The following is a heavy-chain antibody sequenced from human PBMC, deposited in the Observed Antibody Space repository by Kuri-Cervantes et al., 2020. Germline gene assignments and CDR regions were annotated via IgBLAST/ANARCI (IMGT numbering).Heavy chain of an antibody. Sequence: GESLKISCKGSGFSFGDYAMSWFRQAPGKGLEWVGFIRSKPYGGTTEYAASVKGRFIISRDDSQRIAYLQMNSLNTEDTAVYYCARDASFFAFDIWGQGTMVTVSS. CDR1: GFSFGDYA. CDR2: IRSKPYGGTT. D-gene: IGHD1-26*01. CDR3: ARDASFFAFDI. V-gene: IGHV3-49*03. J-gene: IGHJ3*02.